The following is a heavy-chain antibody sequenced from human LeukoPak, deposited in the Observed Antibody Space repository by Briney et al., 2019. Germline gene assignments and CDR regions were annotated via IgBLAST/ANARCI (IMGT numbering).Heavy chain of an antibody. Sequence: ASVKVSCKASGYSFTSHYMHWVRQAPGQGLEWLGLINPSGSSTLYAQKFQGRVTMTRDMSTTTDYMELSSLRSEDTAVYYCARRGIQLWHSYDYWGQGTLVTVSS. D-gene: IGHD5-18*01. CDR1: GYSFTSHY. J-gene: IGHJ4*02. CDR3: ARRGIQLWHSYDY. V-gene: IGHV1-46*01. CDR2: INPSGSST.